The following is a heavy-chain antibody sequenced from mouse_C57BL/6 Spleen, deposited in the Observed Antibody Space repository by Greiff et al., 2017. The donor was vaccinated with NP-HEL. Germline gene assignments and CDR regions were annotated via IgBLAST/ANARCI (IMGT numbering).Heavy chain of an antibody. D-gene: IGHD2-4*01. V-gene: IGHV1-64*01. Sequence: QVQLQQPGAELVKPGASVKLSCKASGYTFTSYWMHWVKQRPGQGLEWIGMIHPNSGSTNYNEKFKSKATLTVDKSSSTAYMQLSSLTSEDSAVYYCARVDDYDEVDYWGQGTTLTVSS. CDR3: ARVDDYDEVDY. J-gene: IGHJ2*01. CDR1: GYTFTSYW. CDR2: IHPNSGST.